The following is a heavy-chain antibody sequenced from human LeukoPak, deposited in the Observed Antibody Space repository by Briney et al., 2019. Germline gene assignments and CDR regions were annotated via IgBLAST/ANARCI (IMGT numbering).Heavy chain of an antibody. D-gene: IGHD1-26*01. CDR1: GHSISSPYY. Sequence: SETLSLTCTVSGHSISSPYYWAWIRQPPGKGLEWIGSISHGATTYYKPSLKSRLTISIDVSKNHFSLELTSVTATDTAVYYCARDPYSGSYGAYYYYYMDVWGKGTTVTISS. CDR3: ARDPYSGSYGAYYYYYMDV. V-gene: IGHV4-38-2*02. CDR2: ISHGATT. J-gene: IGHJ6*03.